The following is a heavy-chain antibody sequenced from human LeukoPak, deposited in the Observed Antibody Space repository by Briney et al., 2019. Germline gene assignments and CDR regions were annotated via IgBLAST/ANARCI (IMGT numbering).Heavy chain of an antibody. CDR1: GFTFSSYG. CDR3: ARGELEGIYYYYYYYMDV. D-gene: IGHD1-1*01. J-gene: IGHJ6*03. V-gene: IGHV3-30*02. Sequence: GGSLRLSCAASGFTFSSYGIHWVRQAPGKGLEWVAFIRYDGSNKYYADSVKGRFTISRDNSKNTLYLQMNSLRAEDTAVYYCARGELEGIYYYYYYYMDVWGKGTTVTVSS. CDR2: IRYDGSNK.